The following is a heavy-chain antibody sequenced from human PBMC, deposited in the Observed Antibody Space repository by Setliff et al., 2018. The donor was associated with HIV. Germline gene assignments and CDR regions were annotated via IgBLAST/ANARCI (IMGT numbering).Heavy chain of an antibody. V-gene: IGHV3-48*01. D-gene: IGHD1-1*01. J-gene: IGHJ4*02. CDR1: GFTFSSYA. Sequence: PGGSLRLACAASGFTFSSYAMHWVRQAPGKGLEWVSYISRSGSTIYYAYSVKGRFTIPRDNAKNSLYLQMNSLTGEDTAVYYCARSRPTGYFDCWGQGTLVTVSS. CDR2: ISRSGSTI. CDR3: ARSRPTGYFDC.